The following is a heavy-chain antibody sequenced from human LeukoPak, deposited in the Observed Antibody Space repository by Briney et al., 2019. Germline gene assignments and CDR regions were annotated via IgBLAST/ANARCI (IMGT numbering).Heavy chain of an antibody. Sequence: GGSLRLSCAASGFTFSSYGMHWVRQAPGKGLEWVAVLSYDGSNEYYADSVKGRFTIFRDNSKNTVYLQMNSVRAEDTAVYYCAKDHYGDFFRGMDVWGQGTTVTVSS. V-gene: IGHV3-30*18. D-gene: IGHD4-17*01. J-gene: IGHJ6*02. CDR1: GFTFSSYG. CDR3: AKDHYGDFFRGMDV. CDR2: LSYDGSNE.